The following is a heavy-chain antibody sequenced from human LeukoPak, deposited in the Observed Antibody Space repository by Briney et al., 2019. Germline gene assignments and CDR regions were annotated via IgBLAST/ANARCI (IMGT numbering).Heavy chain of an antibody. CDR1: GFTFSSYS. V-gene: IGHV3-21*01. CDR2: ISSSSSYI. CDR3: ARGFRNSGSSLDI. Sequence: PGGSLSSSCAASGFTFSSYSRNWVRQPPGKGREWFSSISSSSSYIYYADSVKGRFTISRDNAKNSLYLQMNSLRAEDTAVYYCARGFRNSGSSLDIWGQGTMVTVSS. D-gene: IGHD1-26*01. J-gene: IGHJ3*02.